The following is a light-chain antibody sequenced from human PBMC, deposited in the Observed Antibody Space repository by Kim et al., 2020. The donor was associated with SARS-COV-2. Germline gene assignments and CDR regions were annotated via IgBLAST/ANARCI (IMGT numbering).Light chain of an antibody. CDR1: SSDVGSYDY. V-gene: IGLV2-14*01. J-gene: IGLJ3*02. CDR3: SSYTPTNTFEL. Sequence: QSALAQPASVSGSPGQSITISCTGTSSDVGSYDYVSWYQQHPGKAPKLIIYDVSKRPSEVSHRFSGSKSGNTASLTISGLQADDAADYYCSSYTPTNTFELFGGGTQLTVL. CDR2: DVS.